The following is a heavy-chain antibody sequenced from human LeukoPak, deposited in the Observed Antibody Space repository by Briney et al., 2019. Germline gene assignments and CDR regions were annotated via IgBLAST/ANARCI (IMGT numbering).Heavy chain of an antibody. D-gene: IGHD5-12*01. Sequence: PGGPLRLSCAASGFTFSSYSMNWVRQAPGKGLEWVSSISSSSSYIYYADSVKSRFTISRDNAKNSLYLQMNSLRAEDTAVYYCARDLRPTKNYYYYYGMDVWGQGTTVTVSS. CDR1: GFTFSSYS. CDR2: ISSSSSYI. J-gene: IGHJ6*02. CDR3: ARDLRPTKNYYYYYGMDV. V-gene: IGHV3-21*01.